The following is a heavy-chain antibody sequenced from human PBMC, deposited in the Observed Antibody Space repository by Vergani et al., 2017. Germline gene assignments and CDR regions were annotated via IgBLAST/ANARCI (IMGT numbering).Heavy chain of an antibody. J-gene: IGHJ4*02. CDR2: ITPSGGST. CDR3: ARVAGDYSNYGFNYFDY. V-gene: IGHV1-46*01. Sequence: QVQLVQSGAEVKKPGASVKVSCKASGYTFTSYYMHWVRQAPGQGLEWMGIITPSGGSTSYAQKFQGRVTMTRDTSTSTVYLELSSLRSEDTAVYYCARVAGDYSNYGFNYFDYWGQGTLVTVSS. CDR1: GYTFTSYY. D-gene: IGHD4-11*01.